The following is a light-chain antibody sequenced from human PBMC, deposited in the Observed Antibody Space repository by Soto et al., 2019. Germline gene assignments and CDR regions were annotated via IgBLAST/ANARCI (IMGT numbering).Light chain of an antibody. CDR2: GAS. CDR3: QQRSNLIT. Sequence: VLTQSPGTLSLSPGERAPLSCRASQSVSSSYLAWYQQKPGQAPRLLIYGASSRATGIPDRFSGSGSGTDFTLTISSLEPEDFAVYYCQQRSNLITFGQGTRLENK. J-gene: IGKJ5*01. V-gene: IGKV3D-20*02. CDR1: QSVSSSY.